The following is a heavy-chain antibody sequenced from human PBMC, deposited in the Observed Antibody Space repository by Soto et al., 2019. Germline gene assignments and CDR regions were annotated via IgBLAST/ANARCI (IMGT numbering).Heavy chain of an antibody. CDR2: ISAYNGNT. V-gene: IGHV1-18*01. J-gene: IGHJ4*02. CDR3: ARAQRSTYYFDY. Sequence: ASVKVSCKASGYTFTSYGISWVRQAPGQGLEWMGWISAYNGNTNYAQKLQGRVTMTTDTSTSTAYMELRSLRSDDTAVYDCARAQRSTYYFDYWGKGTLVTVSS. CDR1: GYTFTSYG.